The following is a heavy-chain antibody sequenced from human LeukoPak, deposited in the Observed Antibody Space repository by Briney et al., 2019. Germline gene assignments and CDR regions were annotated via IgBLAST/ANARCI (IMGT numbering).Heavy chain of an antibody. D-gene: IGHD2-2*01. CDR1: GFTFSSYA. Sequence: GGSLRLSCAASGFTFSSYAMSWVRQAPGKGLEWVSAISGSGGSTYYADSVKGRFTISRDNSKNTLYLQMNRLRAEDTAVYYCAKGVVVVPAAIDYWGQGTLVTVSS. CDR3: AKGVVVVPAAIDY. V-gene: IGHV3-23*01. J-gene: IGHJ4*02. CDR2: ISGSGGST.